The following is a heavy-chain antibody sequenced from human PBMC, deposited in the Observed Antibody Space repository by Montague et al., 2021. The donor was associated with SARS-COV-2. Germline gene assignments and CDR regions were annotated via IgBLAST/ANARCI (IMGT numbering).Heavy chain of an antibody. CDR1: GFDFNTYA. CDR3: AKEFPGTAKGGRLTYFDF. J-gene: IGHJ4*02. CDR2: LTADFTP. Sequence: SLRLSCAASGFDFNTYAMSWVRQAPGAELDWVSALTADFTPHYADSVKGRFTVSRDNSRNTLYLQMNSLRAEDTAVYYCAKEFPGTAKGGRLTYFDFWGRGALVTVSS. D-gene: IGHD6-13*01. V-gene: IGHV3-23*01.